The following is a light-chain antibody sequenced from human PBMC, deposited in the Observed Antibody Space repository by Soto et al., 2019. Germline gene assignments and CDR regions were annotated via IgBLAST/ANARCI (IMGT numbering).Light chain of an antibody. CDR3: SSYTSRSTLPYV. J-gene: IGLJ1*01. CDR1: ASDVGVYKY. CDR2: DVS. V-gene: IGLV2-14*01. Sequence: QSVLTQPASVSGSPGQSVTISCTGTASDVGVYKYVSWYQQHPGRAPKLMIYDVSNRPSGVSNRFSGSKSGNTASLTISGLQAEDEADYYCSSYTSRSTLPYVFGTETKATVL.